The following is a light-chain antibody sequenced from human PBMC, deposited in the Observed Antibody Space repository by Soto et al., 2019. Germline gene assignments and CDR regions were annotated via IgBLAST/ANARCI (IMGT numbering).Light chain of an antibody. Sequence: QSVLTQPPSAPGSPGQSVTISCTGTSSDVGGYNYVSWYQQHPGKAPELMIYEVTKRPSGVPDRFSGSKSGNTASLTVSGLQAEDEADYYCSSYAGSTPYVFGTGTKVTVL. J-gene: IGLJ1*01. V-gene: IGLV2-8*01. CDR1: SSDVGGYNY. CDR2: EVT. CDR3: SSYAGSTPYV.